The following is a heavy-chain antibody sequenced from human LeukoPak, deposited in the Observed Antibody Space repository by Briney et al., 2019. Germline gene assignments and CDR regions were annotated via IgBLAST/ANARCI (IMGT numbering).Heavy chain of an antibody. CDR3: AKDLSVAGRKGGGAFDI. CDR1: GFTFSTYA. D-gene: IGHD6-19*01. V-gene: IGHV3-23*01. Sequence: NPGGSLRLSCAASGFTFSTYAMSWVRQAPGKGLEWVSGISASAHNTYYAYYADSVKGRFTISRDNSKNTLYLQMNSLRAEDTAVYYCAKDLSVAGRKGGGAFDIWGQGTMVTVSS. CDR2: ISASAHNTYYA. J-gene: IGHJ3*02.